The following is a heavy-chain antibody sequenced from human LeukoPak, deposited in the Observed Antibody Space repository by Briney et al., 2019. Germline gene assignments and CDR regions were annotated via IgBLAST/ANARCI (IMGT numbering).Heavy chain of an antibody. V-gene: IGHV3-53*01. Sequence: SGGSLRLSCAASGFTVSSNYMSWVRQAPGKGLEWVSVIYSGGSTYYADSVKGRFTISRDNSKNTLYLQMNSLRAEDTAVYYCARAPSGSYYGGWNFDYWGQGTLVTVSS. CDR2: IYSGGST. CDR1: GFTVSSNY. D-gene: IGHD1-26*01. CDR3: ARAPSGSYYGGWNFDY. J-gene: IGHJ4*02.